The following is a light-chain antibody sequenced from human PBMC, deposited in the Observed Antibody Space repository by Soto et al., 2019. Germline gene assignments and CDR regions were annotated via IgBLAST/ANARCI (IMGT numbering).Light chain of an antibody. CDR3: QQYNKWPRT. CDR2: GAS. V-gene: IGKV3-15*01. J-gene: IGKJ1*01. Sequence: EIVLTQPPGTLSLSPGERATLSCRASQSVSSNLAWYQQKPGQAPTLLIYGASTRAAIIPARFIGSGSGTECTLTISSLQSEDFAVYYCQQYNKWPRTFCQGTKVDI. CDR1: QSVSSN.